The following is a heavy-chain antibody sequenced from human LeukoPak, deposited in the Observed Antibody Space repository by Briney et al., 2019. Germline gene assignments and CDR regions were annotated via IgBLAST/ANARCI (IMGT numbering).Heavy chain of an antibody. CDR3: AKGHDYSKKNYFDY. CDR1: GFTFSSYA. V-gene: IGHV3-23*01. J-gene: IGHJ4*02. D-gene: IGHD4-4*01. Sequence: GGSLRLSCAASGFTFSSYAMNWVRQAPGKGLEWVSAISGSGGSTYYADSVKGRFTISRDNSKNTLYLQMNSLRAEDTAVYYCAKGHDYSKKNYFDYWGQGTLVTVSS. CDR2: ISGSGGST.